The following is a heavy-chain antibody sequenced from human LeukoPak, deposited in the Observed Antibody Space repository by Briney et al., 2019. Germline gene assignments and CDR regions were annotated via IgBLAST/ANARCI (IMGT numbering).Heavy chain of an antibody. V-gene: IGHV1-2*02. D-gene: IGHD3-22*01. CDR2: INPNSGGT. CDR1: GYTFTGYY. CDR3: ARVPYDSSGSIDY. Sequence: ASVEASCKASGYTFTGYYMHWVRQAPGQGLEWMGWINPNSGGTNYAQKFQGRVTMTRDTSISTAYMELSRLRSDDTAVYYCARVPYDSSGSIDYWGQGTLVTVSS. J-gene: IGHJ4*02.